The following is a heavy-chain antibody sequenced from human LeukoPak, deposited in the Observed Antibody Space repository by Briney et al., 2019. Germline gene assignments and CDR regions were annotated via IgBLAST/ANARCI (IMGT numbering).Heavy chain of an antibody. CDR3: AGGALRVRAFDI. Sequence: PSETLSLTCTVSGGSISSHYWSWIRQPPGKGLEWIGYIYYSGSTNYNPSLKSRVTISVDTSKNQFSLKLSSVTAADTAVYYCAGGALRVRAFDIWGQGTMVTVSS. V-gene: IGHV4-59*11. J-gene: IGHJ3*02. CDR2: IYYSGST. CDR1: GGSISSHY. D-gene: IGHD2-15*01.